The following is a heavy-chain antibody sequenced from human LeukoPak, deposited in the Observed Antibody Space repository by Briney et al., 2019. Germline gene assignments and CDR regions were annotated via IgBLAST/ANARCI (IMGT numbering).Heavy chain of an antibody. CDR2: IRSKANSYAT. D-gene: IGHD1-26*01. V-gene: IGHV3-73*01. CDR3: TREVGAKY. CDR1: GFTFSGSA. Sequence: GGSLRLSCAASGFTFSGSAMHWVRQASGKGLEWVGRIRSKANSYATAYAASVKGRFTISRDDSKNAAYLQMNSLKTEDTAVYYCTREVGAKYWGQGTLVTVSS. J-gene: IGHJ4*02.